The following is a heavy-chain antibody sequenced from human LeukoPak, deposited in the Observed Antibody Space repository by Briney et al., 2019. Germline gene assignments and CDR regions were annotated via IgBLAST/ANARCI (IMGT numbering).Heavy chain of an antibody. D-gene: IGHD6-13*01. CDR2: IIPIFGTA. CDR1: GGTFSSYA. CDR3: ARDRHIAAAVYYYYMDV. Sequence: GASVKVSCKASGGTFSSYAISWVRQAPGQGLEWMGRIIPIFGTANYAQKFQGRVTITTDESTSTAYMELSSLRSEDTAVYYCARDRHIAAAVYYYYMDVWGKGTPVTVSS. V-gene: IGHV1-69*05. J-gene: IGHJ6*03.